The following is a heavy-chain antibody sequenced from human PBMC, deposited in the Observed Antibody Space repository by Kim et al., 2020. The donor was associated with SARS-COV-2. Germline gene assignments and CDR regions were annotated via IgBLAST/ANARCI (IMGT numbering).Heavy chain of an antibody. D-gene: IGHD3-10*01. V-gene: IGHV1-8*01. CDR1: GYTFTSYD. J-gene: IGHJ6*02. CDR2: MNPNSGNT. CDR3: ARNVLPGTMVRGASKKRQGPLYYYYGMDV. Sequence: ASVKVSCKASGYTFTSYDINWVRQATGQGLEWMGWMNPNSGNTGYAQKFQGRVTMTRNTSISTAYMELSSLRSEDTAVYYCARNVLPGTMVRGASKKRQGPLYYYYGMDVWGQGTTVTVSS.